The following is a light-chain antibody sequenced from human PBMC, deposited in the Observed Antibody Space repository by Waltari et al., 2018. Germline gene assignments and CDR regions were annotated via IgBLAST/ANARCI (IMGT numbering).Light chain of an antibody. CDR3: SSYAGSNNYV. CDR2: EVP. Sequence: QSALTQPPSASGSPAQSVTISCTGTSSTVGPYNYVSWYQHHPGKAPKLMIYEVPKRPSGVPDRFSGSKSGNTASLTVSGLQAEDEADYYCSSYAGSNNYVFGTGTKVTVL. J-gene: IGLJ1*01. CDR1: SSTVGPYNY. V-gene: IGLV2-8*01.